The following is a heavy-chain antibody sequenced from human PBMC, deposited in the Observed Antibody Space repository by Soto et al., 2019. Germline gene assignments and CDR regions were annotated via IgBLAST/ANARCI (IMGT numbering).Heavy chain of an antibody. D-gene: IGHD2-15*01. CDR3: AHKGGRGAGMDV. CDR2: IYWDGDE. J-gene: IGHJ6*02. Sequence: QITLKESGPTLVEPTQTLTLTCTFSGFSVSTSGVGVAWIRQPPGKALEWLALIYWDGDERYSPFLQSRVTITKAPSKNQVVLTMTNMDPVDTATYYCAHKGGRGAGMDVWGQGTTVTVSS. CDR1: GFSVSTSGVG. V-gene: IGHV2-5*02.